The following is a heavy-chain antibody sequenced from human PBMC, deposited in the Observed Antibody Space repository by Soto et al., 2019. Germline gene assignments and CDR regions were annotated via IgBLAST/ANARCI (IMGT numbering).Heavy chain of an antibody. Sequence: ASVKVSCKASRYTFTSYGITWVRQAPGQGLEWMGWISGYNGDTNYVQKLQDRVTMTTDTSTGTAYMELRSLTSDDTAVYYCARDDEDFWSGSPDYWGQGTLVTVSS. J-gene: IGHJ4*02. CDR3: ARDDEDFWSGSPDY. CDR1: RYTFTSYG. D-gene: IGHD3-3*01. CDR2: ISGYNGDT. V-gene: IGHV1-18*01.